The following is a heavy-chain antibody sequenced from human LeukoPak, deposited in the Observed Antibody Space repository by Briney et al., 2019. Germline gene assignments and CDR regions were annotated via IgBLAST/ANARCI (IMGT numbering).Heavy chain of an antibody. CDR1: GYSINRGYH. Sequence: SETLSLTCSVSGYSINRGYHWGWLRPPPGEGLEWSENAHRSGRTYYNPPHKSRLAMPADPSKNQPSLKLYSVTAADTVVYYCARINFIPDYWGQGTLVTVSS. D-gene: IGHD2/OR15-2a*01. J-gene: IGHJ4*02. V-gene: IGHV4-38-2*02. CDR2: AHRSGRT. CDR3: ARINFIPDY.